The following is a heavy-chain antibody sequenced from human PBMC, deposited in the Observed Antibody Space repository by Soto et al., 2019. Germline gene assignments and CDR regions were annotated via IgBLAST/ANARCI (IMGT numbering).Heavy chain of an antibody. J-gene: IGHJ4*02. Sequence: PSETLSLTCTVSGGSISSYYWSWIRQPPGKGLEWIGYIYYSGSTNYNPSLKSRVTISVDTSKNQFSLKLSSVTAADTAVYYCARHYDSSGYYWATAYYFDYWGQGTLVTVSS. CDR2: IYYSGST. D-gene: IGHD3-22*01. CDR3: ARHYDSSGYYWATAYYFDY. CDR1: GGSISSYY. V-gene: IGHV4-59*08.